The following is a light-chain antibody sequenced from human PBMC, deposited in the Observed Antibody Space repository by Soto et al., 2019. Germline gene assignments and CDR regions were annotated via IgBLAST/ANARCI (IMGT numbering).Light chain of an antibody. CDR1: QTISSW. CDR3: QHYNSYSEA. Sequence: IHMTQSPSTLSGSVGDRVTITCRASQTISSWLAWYQQKPGKAPKLLIYKASTLKSGVPSRFSGSGSGTESTLTISSLQPDDFATYYCQHYNSYSEAFGQGTKVDIK. CDR2: KAS. V-gene: IGKV1-5*03. J-gene: IGKJ1*01.